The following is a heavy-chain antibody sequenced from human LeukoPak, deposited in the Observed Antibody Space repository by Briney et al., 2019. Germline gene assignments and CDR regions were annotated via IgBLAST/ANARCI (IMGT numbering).Heavy chain of an antibody. J-gene: IGHJ4*02. V-gene: IGHV4-30-4*08. D-gene: IGHD2-2*01. CDR3: ASTGPASPRLFDY. CDR1: GASIISDDYY. CDR2: IYYSGTT. Sequence: SETLSLTXTVSGASIISDDYYWSWIRQPPGKGLEWIGYIYYSGTTYYNPSLKSRLTISLDTSKNQFSLKLSSVTAADTAVYYCASTGPASPRLFDYWGQGTLVTVSS.